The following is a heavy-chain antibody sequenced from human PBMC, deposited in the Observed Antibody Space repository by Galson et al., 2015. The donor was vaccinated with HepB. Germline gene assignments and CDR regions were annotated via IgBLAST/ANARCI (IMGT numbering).Heavy chain of an antibody. CDR1: GFTFSNYD. D-gene: IGHD7-27*01. CDR3: ARAGDHYYYMDV. CDR2: IGTAGDT. V-gene: IGHV3-13*01. J-gene: IGHJ6*03. Sequence: SLRLSCAASGFTFSNYDMYWVRQVTGKGLEWVSSIGTAGDTYYPDSVKGRFTISRENAKNSLYLQMTTLRAGDTAVYYCARAGDHYYYMDVWGKGTTVTVSS.